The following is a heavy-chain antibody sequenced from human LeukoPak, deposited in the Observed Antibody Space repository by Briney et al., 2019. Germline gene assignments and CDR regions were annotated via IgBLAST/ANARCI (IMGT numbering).Heavy chain of an antibody. CDR1: GYSISSDYY. CDR2: IYRNGRT. D-gene: IGHD6-6*01. Sequence: SETLSLTCAVSGYSISSDYYWGWIRQPPGRGLEWIASIYRNGRTYYNPSLKSRVTISLDTSRSQFSLKVNSVTAADTAVYFCARDRGGGSSPIDYWGQGTLVTVSS. J-gene: IGHJ4*02. V-gene: IGHV4-38-2*02. CDR3: ARDRGGGSSPIDY.